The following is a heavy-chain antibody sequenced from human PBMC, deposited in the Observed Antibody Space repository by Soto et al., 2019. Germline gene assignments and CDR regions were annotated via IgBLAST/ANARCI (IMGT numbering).Heavy chain of an antibody. J-gene: IGHJ4*02. CDR1: EFTISSYA. CDR2: ISYDGSSK. CDR3: ARDAVAMDY. Sequence: SLRLSCAASEFTISSYAIHWVRQAPGKGLEWVAVISYDGSSKYNSDSVKGPFTISRDKSKNTVYLQMHSLTVEDTAVYYCARDAVAMDYWGRGTLVTVS. V-gene: IGHV3-30-3*01. D-gene: IGHD6-19*01.